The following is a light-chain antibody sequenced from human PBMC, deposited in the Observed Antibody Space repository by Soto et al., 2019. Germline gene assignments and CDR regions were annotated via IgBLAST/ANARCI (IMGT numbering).Light chain of an antibody. CDR3: GTWESSLTSWV. CDR2: DNN. Sequence: QSVLMQPPSVSAAPGQRVSISCSGSDSNIGNNYISWYRQVPGTAPKVVIYDNNKRPSWIPDRFSASKSGTSSTLAITGLRTGDGAFYYCGTWESSLTSWVFGGGTKLTVL. V-gene: IGLV1-51*01. J-gene: IGLJ3*02. CDR1: DSNIGNNY.